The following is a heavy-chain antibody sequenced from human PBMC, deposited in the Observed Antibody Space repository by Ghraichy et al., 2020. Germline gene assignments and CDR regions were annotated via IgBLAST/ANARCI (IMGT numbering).Heavy chain of an antibody. J-gene: IGHJ3*02. CDR3: TRIRITMIVVVIHAFDI. V-gene: IGHV3-49*03. CDR1: GFTFGDYA. Sequence: GGSLRLSCTASGFTFGDYAMSWFRQAPGKGLEWVGFIRSKAYGGTTEYAASVKGRFTISRDDSKSIAYLQMNSLKTEDTAVYYCTRIRITMIVVVIHAFDIWGQGTMVTVSS. CDR2: IRSKAYGGTT. D-gene: IGHD3-22*01.